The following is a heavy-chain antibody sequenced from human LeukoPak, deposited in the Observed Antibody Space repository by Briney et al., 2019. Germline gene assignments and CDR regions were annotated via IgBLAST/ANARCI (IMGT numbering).Heavy chain of an antibody. D-gene: IGHD2-2*02. Sequence: GGSLRLSCAASGFTFSSYGMHWVRQAPGKGLEWVAVIWYDGSNKYYADSVKGRFTISRDNSKNTLYLQMNSLRAEDTAVYYCAKDRGYCSSTSCYRGAFDIWGQGTMVTVSS. CDR1: GFTFSSYG. CDR3: AKDRGYCSSTSCYRGAFDI. CDR2: IWYDGSNK. V-gene: IGHV3-30*02. J-gene: IGHJ3*02.